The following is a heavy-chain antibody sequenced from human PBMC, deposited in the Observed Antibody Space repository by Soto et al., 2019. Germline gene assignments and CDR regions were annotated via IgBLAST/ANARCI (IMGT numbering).Heavy chain of an antibody. CDR3: ARDRPAAYYDFWSGYNNWFDP. CDR2: IKQDGSEK. D-gene: IGHD3-3*01. V-gene: IGHV3-7*01. Sequence: GSLRLSCAASGFTFSSYWMSWVRQAPGKGLEWVANIKQDGSEKYYVDSVKGRFTISRDNAKNSLYLQMNSLRAEDTAVYYCARDRPAAYYDFWSGYNNWFDPWGQGTLVTVSS. CDR1: GFTFSSYW. J-gene: IGHJ5*02.